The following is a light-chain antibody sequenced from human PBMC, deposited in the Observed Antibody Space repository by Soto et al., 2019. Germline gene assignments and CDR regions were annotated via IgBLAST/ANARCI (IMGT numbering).Light chain of an antibody. CDR1: SSDVGGYNY. V-gene: IGLV2-14*01. CDR3: SSYTSINSWV. CDR2: EVS. J-gene: IGLJ3*02. Sequence: QSALTQPASVSGSPGQSITISCTGTSSDVGGYNYVSWYQQYPGKAPRLMIYEVSNRPSGVSHRFSGYKSGNTASLTISGLQDEDEADYYCSSYTSINSWVFGGGTQLTVL.